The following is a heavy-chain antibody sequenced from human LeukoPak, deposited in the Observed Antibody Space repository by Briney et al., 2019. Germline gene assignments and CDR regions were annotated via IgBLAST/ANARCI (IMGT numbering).Heavy chain of an antibody. CDR3: ARSNQADDY. Sequence: PGGSLRLSCAASGFTFSNYWMHWVRQVPGKGLVWVSRTNPGGSNTAYADSVKGRFTISRDNARNTLYLQMDSLRAEDTAVYYCARSNQADDYWGQGTLVTVPS. J-gene: IGHJ4*02. D-gene: IGHD1-14*01. CDR2: TNPGGSNT. V-gene: IGHV3-74*01. CDR1: GFTFSNYW.